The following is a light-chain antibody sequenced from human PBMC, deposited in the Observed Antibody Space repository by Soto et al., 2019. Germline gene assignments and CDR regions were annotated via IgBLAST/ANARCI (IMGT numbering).Light chain of an antibody. CDR2: EVS. CDR3: CSYAGSPYV. CDR1: SIDVGSYNL. Sequence: QSSLTQPASVSGSPGQSITIACPGTSIDVGSYNLVSWYQQHPGKAPKLMIYEVSKRPSGVSNRFSGSKSGNTASLTISGLQAEDEADYYCCSYAGSPYVFGTGTKVTGL. J-gene: IGLJ1*01. V-gene: IGLV2-23*02.